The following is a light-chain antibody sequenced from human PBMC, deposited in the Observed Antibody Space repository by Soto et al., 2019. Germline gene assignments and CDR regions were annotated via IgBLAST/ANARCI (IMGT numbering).Light chain of an antibody. CDR3: QQYGTSPPLYT. V-gene: IGKV3-20*01. CDR1: QSVDSSY. Sequence: EIVLTQSPGTLSLSPGERATLSCRASQSVDSSYTARYQQKPGQAPRLLIYGASNRATGIPDRFSGTGSGTDFTLTISRLEPEDFAVYYCQQYGTSPPLYTFGQGTKLEI. J-gene: IGKJ2*01. CDR2: GAS.